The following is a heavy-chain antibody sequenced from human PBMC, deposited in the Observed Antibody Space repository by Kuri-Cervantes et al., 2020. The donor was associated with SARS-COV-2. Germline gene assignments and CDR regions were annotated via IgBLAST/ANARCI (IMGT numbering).Heavy chain of an antibody. CDR3: AREGYYGGSGFYDY. D-gene: IGHD3-22*01. CDR2: ITTSSSI. J-gene: IGHJ4*02. CDR1: GFALTNYV. V-gene: IGHV3-48*01. Sequence: LSLTCAASGFALTNYVMNWVRQAPGKGLEWISYITTSSSIYYAVSVKGRFTISRDNAKNSLNLQMNSLRAEDTAMYYCAREGYYGGSGFYDYWGQGTLVTVSS.